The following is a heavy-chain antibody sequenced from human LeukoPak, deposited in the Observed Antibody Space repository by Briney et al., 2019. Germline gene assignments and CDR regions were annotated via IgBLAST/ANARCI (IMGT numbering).Heavy chain of an antibody. D-gene: IGHD3-22*01. CDR1: GGTFSSYA. V-gene: IGHV1-69*13. J-gene: IGHJ3*02. CDR2: IIPIFGTA. Sequence: SVKVSCKASGGTFSSYAISWVRQAPGQGLEWMGGIIPIFGTANYAQKFQGRVTITADESTSTAYMELSSLRSEDTAVYYCARDRARGYDSSGYYEAFDIWGQGTMVTVSS. CDR3: ARDRARGYDSSGYYEAFDI.